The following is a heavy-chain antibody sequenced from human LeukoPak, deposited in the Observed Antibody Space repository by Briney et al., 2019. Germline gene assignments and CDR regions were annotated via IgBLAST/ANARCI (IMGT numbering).Heavy chain of an antibody. J-gene: IGHJ4*02. D-gene: IGHD6-19*01. V-gene: IGHV3-30*14. CDR1: GFTFSSYA. CDR2: ISYDGSNK. Sequence: GRSLRLSCAASGFTFSSYAMHWVRQAPGKGLEWVAVISYDGSNKYYADSVKGRFTISRDNSKNTLYLQMSSLRAEDTAVYYCVKELDSSGWGYFDYWGQGTLVTVSS. CDR3: VKELDSSGWGYFDY.